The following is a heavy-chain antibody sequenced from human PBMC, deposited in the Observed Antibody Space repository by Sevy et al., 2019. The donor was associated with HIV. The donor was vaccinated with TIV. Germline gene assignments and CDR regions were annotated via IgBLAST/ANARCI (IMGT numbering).Heavy chain of an antibody. D-gene: IGHD3-22*01. Sequence: GESLKFTCKGSGYSFTSYWIGWVRQMPGKGLEWMGIIYPGDSDTRYSPSFQGQVTISADKSISTAYLQWSSLKASDTAMYYCARRDSSGYYVRDAFDIWGQGTMVTVSS. J-gene: IGHJ3*02. CDR2: IYPGDSDT. CDR3: ARRDSSGYYVRDAFDI. V-gene: IGHV5-51*01. CDR1: GYSFTSYW.